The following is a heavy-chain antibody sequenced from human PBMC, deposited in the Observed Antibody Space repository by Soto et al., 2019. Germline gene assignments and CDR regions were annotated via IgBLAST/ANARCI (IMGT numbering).Heavy chain of an antibody. D-gene: IGHD6-19*01. CDR1: GFPFDSYG. Sequence: GGSLRLSCVASGFPFDSYGIHWVRRAPGKGLEWVATIGFAGNNKYYADSVKGRFTISRDNSKNTLYLHINSLKVDDTAMYYCARANSTGWHYFDYWGPGTLVNVSS. J-gene: IGHJ4*02. V-gene: IGHV3-33*01. CDR3: ARANSTGWHYFDY. CDR2: IGFAGNNK.